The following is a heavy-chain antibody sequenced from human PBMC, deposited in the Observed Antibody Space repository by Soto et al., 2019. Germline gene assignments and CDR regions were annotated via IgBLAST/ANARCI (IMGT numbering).Heavy chain of an antibody. CDR3: ARHPSDFWFDP. D-gene: IGHD2-21*02. CDR2: IYYSGST. CDR1: GRSIFGTSYF. V-gene: IGHV4-39*01. Sequence: LPLTYTDCGRSIFGTSYFRCWIRQPPGKGLEWIGSIYYSGSTYYNPSLKSRVTVSVDTSKNQFSLKLSSVTAADTAVYYCARHPSDFWFDPWGQGTLVTVS. J-gene: IGHJ5*02.